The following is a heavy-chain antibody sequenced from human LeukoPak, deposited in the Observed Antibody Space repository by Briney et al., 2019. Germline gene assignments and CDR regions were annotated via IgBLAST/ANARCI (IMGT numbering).Heavy chain of an antibody. J-gene: IGHJ5*02. Sequence: AGGSLRLSCAASGLTFGDHFFDWVRQAPGKGLEWVAVIWYDASNKYYADSVKGRFTISRDNSKNTLFLQMNSLRDDDTAVYYCVRGVGVSRFNYFDPWGQGTLVIVSS. CDR2: IWYDASNK. CDR3: VRGVGVSRFNYFDP. D-gene: IGHD6-13*01. V-gene: IGHV3-33*08. CDR1: GLTFGDHF.